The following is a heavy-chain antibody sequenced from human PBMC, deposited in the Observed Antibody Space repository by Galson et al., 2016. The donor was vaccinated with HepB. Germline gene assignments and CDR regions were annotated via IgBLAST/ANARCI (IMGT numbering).Heavy chain of an antibody. J-gene: IGHJ3*01. Sequence: SLRLSCAASGFTFSNYYMSWIRQAPGKGLEWVAYISPSTTHINYADSVMGRFTVSRGNAENSLYLQMNSLGTEDTAVYYCASPSGRYSIHTFDLWGQGTMVTVSS. CDR1: GFTFSNYY. V-gene: IGHV3-11*06. CDR3: ASPSGRYSIHTFDL. CDR2: ISPSTTHI. D-gene: IGHD1-26*01.